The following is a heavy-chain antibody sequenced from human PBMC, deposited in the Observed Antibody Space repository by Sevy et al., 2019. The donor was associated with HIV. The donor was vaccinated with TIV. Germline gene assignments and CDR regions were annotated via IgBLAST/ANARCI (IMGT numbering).Heavy chain of an antibody. CDR3: VRDRIAAAGGYFDN. J-gene: IGHJ4*02. CDR2: ISYIGST. CDR1: GGSLSSGSYY. V-gene: IGHV4-61*01. D-gene: IGHD6-13*01. Sequence: SETLSLTCTVSGGSLSSGSYYWSWIRQPAGKRQEWIGYISYIGSTNYNPSLKSRVTISVDTSKNQLSLRLTSVTAADTAVYYCVRDRIAAAGGYFDNWGQGTLVTVSS.